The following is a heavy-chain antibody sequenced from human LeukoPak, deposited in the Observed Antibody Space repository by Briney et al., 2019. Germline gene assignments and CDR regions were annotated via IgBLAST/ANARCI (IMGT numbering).Heavy chain of an antibody. D-gene: IGHD5-24*01. V-gene: IGHV3-33*06. CDR1: GFTFSGYG. CDR2: IWSDGSNK. CDR3: AKPSPSWAGYNKDAFDI. J-gene: IGHJ3*02. Sequence: PGKSLRLSCAASGFTFSGYGMHWVRQAPGKGLEWVTVIWSDGSNKYYADSVKGRFTISRDNSKNTLYLQMNSLRAEDTALYYCAKPSPSWAGYNKDAFDIWGQGTMVTVSS.